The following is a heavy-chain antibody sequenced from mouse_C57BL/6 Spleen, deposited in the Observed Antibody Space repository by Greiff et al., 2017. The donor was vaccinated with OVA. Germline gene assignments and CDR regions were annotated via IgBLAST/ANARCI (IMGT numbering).Heavy chain of an antibody. CDR1: GYTFTSYW. V-gene: IGHV1-59*01. J-gene: IGHJ2*01. CDR2: IDPSDSYT. D-gene: IGHD1-1*01. Sequence: VQLQQPGAELVRPGTSVKLSCKASGYTFTSYWMHWVKQRPGQGLEWIGVIDPSDSYTNYNQKFKGKATLTVDTSSSTAYMQLSSLTSEDSAVYYCAAYARYWGQGTTLTVSS. CDR3: AAYARY.